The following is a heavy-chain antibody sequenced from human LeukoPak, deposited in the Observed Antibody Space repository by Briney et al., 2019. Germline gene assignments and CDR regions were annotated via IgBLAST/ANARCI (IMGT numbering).Heavy chain of an antibody. CDR2: ISSSSSTI. D-gene: IGHD3-16*02. Sequence: GGSLRLSCAASGFTFSSYSMNWVRQAPGKGLEWVSYISSSSSTIYYADSVKGRFTISRDNAKNSLYLQMNSLRAEDTAVYYCARDYAWDSYGLVLDSWGQGALVTVSS. CDR1: GFTFSSYS. CDR3: ARDYAWDSYGLVLDS. J-gene: IGHJ4*02. V-gene: IGHV3-48*01.